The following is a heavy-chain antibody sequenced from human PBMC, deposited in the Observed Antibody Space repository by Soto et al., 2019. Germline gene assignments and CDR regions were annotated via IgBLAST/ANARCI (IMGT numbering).Heavy chain of an antibody. CDR1: GGTFSSYA. Sequence: GASVKVSCKASGGTFSSYAISWVRQAPGQGLEWMGGIIPIFGTANYAQKFQGRVTITADESTSTAYMELSSLRSEDTAVYYCARGASGSYHFDYWGQGTLVTVSS. J-gene: IGHJ4*02. CDR2: IIPIFGTA. CDR3: ARGASGSYHFDY. V-gene: IGHV1-69*13. D-gene: IGHD1-26*01.